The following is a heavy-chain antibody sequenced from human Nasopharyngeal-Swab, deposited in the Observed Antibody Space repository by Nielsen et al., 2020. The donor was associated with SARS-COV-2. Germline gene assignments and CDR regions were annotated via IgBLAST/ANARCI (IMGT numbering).Heavy chain of an antibody. Sequence: SLKISCAASGFTFDDYAMHWVRQAPGKGLEWVSGISWNSGSIGYADSVRGRFTISRDNAKNSLYLQMNSLRAEDTALYYCAKTLNPYCSSTSCYSGGMDVWGQGTTVTASS. CDR1: GFTFDDYA. V-gene: IGHV3-9*01. CDR3: AKTLNPYCSSTSCYSGGMDV. CDR2: ISWNSGSI. D-gene: IGHD2-2*01. J-gene: IGHJ6*02.